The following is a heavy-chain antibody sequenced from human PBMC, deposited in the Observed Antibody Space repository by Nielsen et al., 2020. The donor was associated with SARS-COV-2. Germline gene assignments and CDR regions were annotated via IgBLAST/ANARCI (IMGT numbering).Heavy chain of an antibody. CDR3: ARSLYDSSGYYYRGY. J-gene: IGHJ4*02. Sequence: SETLSLTCTVSGGSISSYYWSWIRQPPGKGLEWIGEINHSGSTNYNPSLKSRVTISVDTSKNQFSLKLSSVTAADTAVYYCARSLYDSSGYYYRGYWGQGTLVTVSS. CDR2: INHSGST. V-gene: IGHV4-34*01. D-gene: IGHD3-22*01. CDR1: GGSISSYY.